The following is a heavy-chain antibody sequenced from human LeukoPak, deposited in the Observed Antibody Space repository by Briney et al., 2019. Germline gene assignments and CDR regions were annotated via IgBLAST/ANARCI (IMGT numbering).Heavy chain of an antibody. CDR1: GFTVSSNY. CDR3: TKERRRDDILTGSFSD. CDR2: IYSGGST. V-gene: IGHV3-53*05. Sequence: GGSLRLSCAASGFTVSSNYMSWVRQAPGKGLEWVSAIYSGGSTYYADSVKGRFTISRDNSKNTLYLQMNSLRAEDTAVYYCTKERRRDDILTGSFSDWGQGILVTVSS. D-gene: IGHD3-9*01. J-gene: IGHJ4*02.